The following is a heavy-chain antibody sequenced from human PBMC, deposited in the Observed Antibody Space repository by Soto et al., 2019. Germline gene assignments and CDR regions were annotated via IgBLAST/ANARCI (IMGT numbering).Heavy chain of an antibody. Sequence: EVQLVESGGGLVKPGGSLRLSCAASGFTFSSYSMNWVREAPGKGLEWVSSISSSSSYIYYADSVKGRFTISRDNAKNSLYLQMNSLRAEDTAVYYCARSSSALFDIWGQGTMVTVSS. J-gene: IGHJ3*02. V-gene: IGHV3-21*01. CDR1: GFTFSSYS. CDR2: ISSSSSYI. CDR3: ARSSSALFDI.